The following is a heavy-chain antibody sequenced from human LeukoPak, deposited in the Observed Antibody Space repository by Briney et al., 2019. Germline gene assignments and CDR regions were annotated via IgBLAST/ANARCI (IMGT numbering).Heavy chain of an antibody. Sequence: PGGSLRLSCAASGLTFSNYDMSWVRPAPGKGLKWVSSISGSGRTTFYADSVKGRFTISRDNSKNTLYLQMNGLRPEDTAVYYCAKVPPGYDTRGPIDYWGQGTLVTVSS. D-gene: IGHD2-8*02. V-gene: IGHV3-23*01. CDR1: GLTFSNYD. CDR3: AKVPPGYDTRGPIDY. J-gene: IGHJ4*02. CDR2: ISGSGRTT.